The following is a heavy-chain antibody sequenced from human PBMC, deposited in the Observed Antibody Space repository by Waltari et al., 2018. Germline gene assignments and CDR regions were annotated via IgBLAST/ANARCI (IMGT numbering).Heavy chain of an antibody. V-gene: IGHV3-43*01. CDR1: GFPFDAYT. Sequence: EVQLVESGGVVLQPGGSLRLSCAASGFPFDAYTLPWVRQAPGKGLEWVSLISWDGGSTYYADSVKGRFTISRDNSKNSLYLQMNSLRTEDTALYYCAKDMGPSRYDSSGYFDYWGQGTLVTVSS. D-gene: IGHD3-22*01. CDR2: ISWDGGST. J-gene: IGHJ4*02. CDR3: AKDMGPSRYDSSGYFDY.